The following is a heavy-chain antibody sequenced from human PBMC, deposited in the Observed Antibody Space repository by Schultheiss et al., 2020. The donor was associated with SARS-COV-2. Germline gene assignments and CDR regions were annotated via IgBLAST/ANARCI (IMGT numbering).Heavy chain of an antibody. J-gene: IGHJ2*01. Sequence: GSLRLSCAVYGGSFSGYYWSWIRQPPGKGLEWIGEINHSGSTNYNPSLKSRVTISVDTSKNQFSLKLSSVTAADTAVYYCARPSAARSWYFDLWGRGTLVTVSS. CDR1: GGSFSGYY. CDR3: ARPSAARSWYFDL. CDR2: INHSGST. V-gene: IGHV4-34*01. D-gene: IGHD2-2*01.